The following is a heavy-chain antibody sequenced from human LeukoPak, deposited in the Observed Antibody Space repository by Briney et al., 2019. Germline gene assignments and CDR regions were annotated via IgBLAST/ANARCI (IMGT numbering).Heavy chain of an antibody. D-gene: IGHD2-2*02. V-gene: IGHV3-30*02. CDR2: IRYDGSNK. Sequence: GGSLRLSCAASGFTFSSYGMHWVRQAPGKGLEWVAFIRYDGSNKYYADSVKGRFTISRDNAKNTLYLQMNSLRAEDTAVYYCARAGYCSSTSCYTVDDAFDIWGQGTMVTVSS. J-gene: IGHJ3*02. CDR1: GFTFSSYG. CDR3: ARAGYCSSTSCYTVDDAFDI.